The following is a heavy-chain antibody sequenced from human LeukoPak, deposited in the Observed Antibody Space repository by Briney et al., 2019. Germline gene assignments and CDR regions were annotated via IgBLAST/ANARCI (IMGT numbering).Heavy chain of an antibody. CDR2: INRDGRST. J-gene: IGHJ6*03. CDR3: AKDEYSSSSGGYYYYMDV. Sequence: GGSLRLSCADSGFTFSSYWMHWVRQAPGKGLVWVSRINRDGRSTNYADSVKGRFTISRDNSKNSLYLQMNSLRTEDTALYYCAKDEYSSSSGGYYYYMDVWGKGTTVTVSS. D-gene: IGHD6-6*01. CDR1: GFTFSSYW. V-gene: IGHV3-74*01.